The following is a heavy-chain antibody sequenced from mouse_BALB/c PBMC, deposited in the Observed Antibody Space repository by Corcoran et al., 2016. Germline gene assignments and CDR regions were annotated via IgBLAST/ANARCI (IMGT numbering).Heavy chain of an antibody. V-gene: IGHV8-8*01. CDR1: GLSLSTSGMG. D-gene: IGHD1-1*01. Sequence: QVTLKESGPGILKPSQTLSLTCSFSGLSLSTSGMGVGWIRQPSGKVLEWLAHIWWDDDKYYNPSLKSQLTNSKDTSRNQVFLKITSVDTADTATSYCARRARDGSSPYYFYHWGQGTTLTVSS. CDR3: ARRARDGSSPYYFYH. CDR2: IWWDDDK. J-gene: IGHJ2*01.